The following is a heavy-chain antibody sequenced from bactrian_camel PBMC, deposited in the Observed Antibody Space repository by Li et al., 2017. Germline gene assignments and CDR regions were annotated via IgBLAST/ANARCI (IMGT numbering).Heavy chain of an antibody. D-gene: IGHD5*01. CDR3: AKATDMWAPAPRGNWGNIQ. Sequence: HVQLVESGGGSVQAGASLTLSCAASGDNGLTNCMAWFRQAPGEEREGVATIYLGSGATYYSGSMKGRLTISRDNNRNTVDLQMNGLKPEDSAMYYCAKATDMWAPAPRGNWGNIQRGQGTQVTVS. CDR2: IYLGSGAT. CDR1: GDNGLTNC. J-gene: IGHJ4*01. V-gene: IGHV3S54*01.